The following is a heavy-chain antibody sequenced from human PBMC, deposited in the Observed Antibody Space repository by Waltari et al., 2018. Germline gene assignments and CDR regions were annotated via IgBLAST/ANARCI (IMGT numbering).Heavy chain of an antibody. CDR1: GGTFSSYD. CDR2: IIPSLGSA. D-gene: IGHD2-15*01. V-gene: IGHV1-69*08. CDR3: ARFMVVTSYYYGMDV. J-gene: IGHJ6*02. Sequence: QVQLVQSGAEVKKPGSSVKVSCKASGGTFSSYDISWVRQAPGQGLEWMGRIIPSLGSANYAQKFQGRVTITADKSTSTAYMERSSLRSEDTAVYYCARFMVVTSYYYGMDVWGQGTTVTVSS.